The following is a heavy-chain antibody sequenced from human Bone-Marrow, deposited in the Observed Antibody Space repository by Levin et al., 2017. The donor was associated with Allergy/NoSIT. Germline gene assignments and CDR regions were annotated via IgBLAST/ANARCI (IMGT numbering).Heavy chain of an antibody. CDR1: GYNFIDNW. Sequence: GASVKVSCKVSGYNFIDNWIYWVRQAPGQGLEWLAWMNPKSGSARYLQTLEGRITVTSDTSINTVYMELARLTSDDTATYYCAKALGQLVPHSWGQGTRVSVSS. CDR2: MNPKSGSA. D-gene: IGHD3/OR15-3a*01. CDR3: AKALGQLVPHS. J-gene: IGHJ4*02. V-gene: IGHV1-2*02.